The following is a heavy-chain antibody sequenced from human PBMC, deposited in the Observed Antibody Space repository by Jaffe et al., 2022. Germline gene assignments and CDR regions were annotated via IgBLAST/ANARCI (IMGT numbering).Heavy chain of an antibody. J-gene: IGHJ4*02. CDR2: IRSKAYGGTT. V-gene: IGHV3-49*04. D-gene: IGHD3-10*01. CDR1: GFTFGDYA. Sequence: EVQLVESGGGLVQPGRSLRLSCTASGFTFGDYAMSWVRQAPGKGLEWVGFIRSKAYGGTTEYAASVKGRFTISRDDSKSIAYLQMNSLKTEDTAVYYCTRAEDNEQDGGLHDYWGQGTLVTVSS. CDR3: TRAEDNEQDGGLHDY.